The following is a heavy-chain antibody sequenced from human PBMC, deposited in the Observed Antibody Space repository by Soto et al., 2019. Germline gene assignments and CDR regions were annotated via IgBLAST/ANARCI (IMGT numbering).Heavy chain of an antibody. V-gene: IGHV4-34*01. CDR2: VNHSGTT. CDR3: ARVLRGWFDP. Sequence: SETLSLTCAVYGGSFSGYYLTWIRQSPEEGLEWIGEVNHSGTTYYNPSLKTRVTISVHTPKNDVSLKLTSVTAADTAVYYCARVLRGWFDPWGQGTPVTVSS. J-gene: IGHJ5*02. CDR1: GGSFSGYY.